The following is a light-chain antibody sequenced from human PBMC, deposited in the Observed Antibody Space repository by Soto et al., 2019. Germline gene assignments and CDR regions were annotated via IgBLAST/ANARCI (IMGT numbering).Light chain of an antibody. V-gene: IGKV3-20*01. CDR2: GAS. Sequence: EIVLTQSPGTLSLSPGERATLSCRASQSVSSRFLAWYQQKPGQAPRLLMYGASSRATGIPDRFSGTGSGTDFTLTISRLEPEDFATYYCQQTYNTPPWTFGQGTKVEIK. CDR3: QQTYNTPPWT. CDR1: QSVSSRF. J-gene: IGKJ1*01.